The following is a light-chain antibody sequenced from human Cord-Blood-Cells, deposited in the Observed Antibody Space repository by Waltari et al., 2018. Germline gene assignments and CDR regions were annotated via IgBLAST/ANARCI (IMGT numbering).Light chain of an antibody. V-gene: IGKV1-8*01. CDR1: QGISSY. CDR3: QQCYSSPRT. J-gene: IGKJ5*01. CDR2: AAS. Sequence: AIRMTLSPSSFPPSTRDRVTITCRARQGISSYLAWYQQKPGKAPKLLIYAASTLQSGVPSRFSGSGSGTDFTLTISCLQSEDFATYYCQQCYSSPRTFGQGTRVEIK.